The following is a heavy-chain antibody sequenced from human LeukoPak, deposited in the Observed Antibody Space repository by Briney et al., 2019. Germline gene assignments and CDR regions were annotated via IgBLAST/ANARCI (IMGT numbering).Heavy chain of an antibody. CDR3: ARGRYDYVWGSYRNWFDP. CDR2: IYTSGST. CDR1: GGSISSYY. Sequence: SETLSLTCTASGGSISSYYWSWIRQPAGKGLEWIGRIYTSGSTNYNPSLKSRVTMSVDTSKNQFSLKLSSVTAADTAVYYCARGRYDYVWGSYRNWFDPWGQGTLVTVSS. J-gene: IGHJ5*02. D-gene: IGHD3-16*02. V-gene: IGHV4-4*07.